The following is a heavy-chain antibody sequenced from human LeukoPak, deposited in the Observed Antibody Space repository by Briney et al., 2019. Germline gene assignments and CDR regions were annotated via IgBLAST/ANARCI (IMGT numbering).Heavy chain of an antibody. V-gene: IGHV3-15*07. Sequence: GGSLRLSCAASGVTFSNGWMNWVRQAPGKGLEWVGRIKRKTDGGTTDYAAPVKGRFTISRDDSKNTLYLQMNSLKTEDTAVYYCTTYYYDSSGQIYFGYWGQGTLVTVSS. CDR1: GVTFSNGW. J-gene: IGHJ4*02. CDR3: TTYYYDSSGQIYFGY. CDR2: IKRKTDGGTT. D-gene: IGHD3-22*01.